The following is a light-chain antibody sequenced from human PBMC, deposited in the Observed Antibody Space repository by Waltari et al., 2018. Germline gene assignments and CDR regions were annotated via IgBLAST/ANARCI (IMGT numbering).Light chain of an antibody. Sequence: DIVMTQSPDSLAVSLGEGATITCQSSQSVLYSSNNKNYLAWYQQKPGQPPKLIIYWASTRESGVPDRFSGSESGTDFTLTISSLQAEDVAVYYCQQYYNSPLTFGGGTKVEIK. CDR3: QQYYNSPLT. CDR1: QSVLYSSNNKNY. V-gene: IGKV4-1*01. J-gene: IGKJ4*01. CDR2: WAS.